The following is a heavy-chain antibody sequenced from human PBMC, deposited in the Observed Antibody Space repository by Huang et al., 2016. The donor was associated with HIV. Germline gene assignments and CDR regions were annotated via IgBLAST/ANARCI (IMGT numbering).Heavy chain of an antibody. J-gene: IGHJ6*03. D-gene: IGHD2-15*01. CDR1: GYKFSSYW. CDR2: FYPEDFNT. CDR3: ASRRAAPESYFIDV. V-gene: IGHV5-51*03. Sequence: EVQLVQSGTEVKKPGESLKISCKGSGYKFSSYWIGWVRQMPGKGLEWMGVFYPEDFNTRYTPSIQGQVTIAADKSISTAYVQWSSLKVSDTGVYYCASRRAAPESYFIDVWGKGTTVIVSS.